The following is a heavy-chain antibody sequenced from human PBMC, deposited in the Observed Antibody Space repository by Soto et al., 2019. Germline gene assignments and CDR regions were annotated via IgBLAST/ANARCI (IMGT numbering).Heavy chain of an antibody. CDR1: GGSISSDSYY. D-gene: IGHD3-10*01. V-gene: IGHV4-39*01. J-gene: IGHJ6*02. CDR3: TRQGFGEVHGLVDV. Sequence: TLSLTCTVSGGSISSDSYYWGWIRQSPEKGLEWIARISYSGSTYYNPTLKSRLIISVDTSKSQFSLKLSSVTAADAAVYYCTRQGFGEVHGLVDVWGQGTTVTVSS. CDR2: ISYSGST.